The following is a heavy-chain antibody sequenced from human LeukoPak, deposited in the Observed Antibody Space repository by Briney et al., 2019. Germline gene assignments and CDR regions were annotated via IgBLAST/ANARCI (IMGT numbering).Heavy chain of an antibody. CDR2: IYHSGST. V-gene: IGHV4-4*02. J-gene: IGHJ4*02. CDR1: GGSISSSNW. CDR3: ARDLGDGYNLWYFDY. D-gene: IGHD5-24*01. Sequence: PSGTLSLTCAVSGGSISSSNWWRWVRQPPGKGLGWIGEIYHSGSTNYNPSLKSRVTISVDKSKNQFSLKLSSVTAADTAVYYCARDLGDGYNLWYFDYWGQGTLVTVSS.